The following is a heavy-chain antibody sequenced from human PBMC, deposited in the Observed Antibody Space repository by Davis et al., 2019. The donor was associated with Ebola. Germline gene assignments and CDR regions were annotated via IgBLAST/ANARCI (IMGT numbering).Heavy chain of an antibody. CDR3: ARITIFGVVIIEAFDI. CDR2: INHSGST. D-gene: IGHD3-3*01. V-gene: IGHV4-34*01. CDR1: GGTFSGYY. J-gene: IGHJ3*02. Sequence: PSETLSLTCAVYGGTFSGYYWSWIRQPPGKGLEWIGEINHSGSTNYNPSLKSRVTISVDTSKNQFSLKLSSVTAADTAVYYCARITIFGVVIIEAFDIWGQGTMVTVSS.